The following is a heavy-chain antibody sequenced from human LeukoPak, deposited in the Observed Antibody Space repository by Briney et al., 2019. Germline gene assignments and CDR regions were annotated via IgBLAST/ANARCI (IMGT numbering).Heavy chain of an antibody. CDR2: IYHSGST. D-gene: IGHD4-17*01. CDR1: GGSISSSNW. CDR3: ARYPIPTVTISYFDY. V-gene: IGHV4-4*02. J-gene: IGHJ4*02. Sequence: SGTLSLTCAVSGGSISSSNWWSWVRQPPGKGLEWIGEIYHSGSTNYNPSLKSRVTISVDKSKNQFSLKLSSVTAADTAVYYCARYPIPTVTISYFDYWGQGTLVTVSS.